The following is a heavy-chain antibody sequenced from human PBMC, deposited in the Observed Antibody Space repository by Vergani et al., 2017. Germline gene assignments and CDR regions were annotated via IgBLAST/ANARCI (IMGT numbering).Heavy chain of an antibody. CDR1: GFTFSSYS. CDR2: ISSSSSYI. V-gene: IGHV3-21*01. D-gene: IGHD3-10*01. J-gene: IGHJ6*02. CDR3: ARDQYYHGSGSYPYCYYYGLDV. Sequence: EVQLVESGGGLVKRGGSLRLSCAASGFTFSSYSMNWVRQAPGKGLEWVSSISSSSSYIHYSDSLKGRFTISRDNAKGSLYLQMNSLRAEDTGVYYCARDQYYHGSGSYPYCYYYGLDVWGQGTAVTVSS.